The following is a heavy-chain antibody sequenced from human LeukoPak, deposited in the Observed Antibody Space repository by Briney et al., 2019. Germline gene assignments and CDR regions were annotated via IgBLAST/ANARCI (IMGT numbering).Heavy chain of an antibody. J-gene: IGHJ6*02. CDR3: ARGGSYMDYYYGMDV. CDR1: GFTFSSYA. Sequence: GGSLRLSCAASGFTFSSYAMHWVRQAPGKGLEWVAVISYDGSNKYYADSVKGRFTISRVNSKNTLYLQMNSLRAEDTAVYYCARGGSYMDYYYGMDVWGQGTTVTVSS. V-gene: IGHV3-30-3*01. CDR2: ISYDGSNK. D-gene: IGHD1-26*01.